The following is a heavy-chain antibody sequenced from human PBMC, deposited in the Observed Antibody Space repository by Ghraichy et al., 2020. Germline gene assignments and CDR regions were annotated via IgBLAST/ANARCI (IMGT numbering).Heavy chain of an antibody. CDR1: GGSISSGGYY. Sequence: SETLSLTCTVSGGSISSGGYYWSWIRQHPGKGLEWIGYIYYSGSTYYNPSLKSRVTISVDTSKNQFSLKLSSVTAADTAVYYCQIGSGELDFQHWGQGTLVTVSS. CDR2: IYYSGST. J-gene: IGHJ1*01. D-gene: IGHD3-10*01. CDR3: QIGSGELDFQH. V-gene: IGHV4-31*03.